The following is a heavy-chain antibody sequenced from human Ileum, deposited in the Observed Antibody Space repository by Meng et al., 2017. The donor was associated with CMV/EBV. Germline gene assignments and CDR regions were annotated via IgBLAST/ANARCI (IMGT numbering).Heavy chain of an antibody. CDR2: IDKSGTT. CDR3: AREKSSCTSSTCYGVDS. Sequence: HLEESGPGLVKPSETLPLTCIVSDVSISGNAWGWIRQPAGKGLEWIGRIDKSGTTHYNPSLKSRVTLSLDTSKDQFSLKLTSVTSADTAVYYCAREKSSCTSSTCYGVDSWGQGTLVTVSS. V-gene: IGHV4-4*07. J-gene: IGHJ4*02. CDR1: DVSISGNA. D-gene: IGHD2-2*01.